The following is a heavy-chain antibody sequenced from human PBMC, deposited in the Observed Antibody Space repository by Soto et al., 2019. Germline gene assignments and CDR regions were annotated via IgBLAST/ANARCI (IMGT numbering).Heavy chain of an antibody. D-gene: IGHD2-2*01. V-gene: IGHV1-2*02. Sequence: ASVKVSCKTSEYSFGDYYLHCVRQAPEQGLEWMGWINLNDGGTNSPRKFQGRLTMTRDKSITTVYMELSRLRSDDTAVYFCVRDAPSHQSIFDLWGPGTLVTVSS. CDR3: VRDAPSHQSIFDL. J-gene: IGHJ4*02. CDR2: INLNDGGT. CDR1: EYSFGDYY.